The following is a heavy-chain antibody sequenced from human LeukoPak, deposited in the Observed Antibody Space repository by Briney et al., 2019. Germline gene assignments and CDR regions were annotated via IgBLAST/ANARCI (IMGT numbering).Heavy chain of an antibody. CDR2: IRSKANSYAT. CDR1: GFTFSGSA. CDR3: TRQYYDTSGEGYYGMDV. J-gene: IGHJ6*02. D-gene: IGHD3-22*01. Sequence: LGGSLRLSCAASGFTFSGSAMHWVRQASGKGLEWVGRIRSKANSYATAYAASVKGRFTISRDDSQNTAYLQMNSLKTEDTAVYYCTRQYYDTSGEGYYGMDVWGQGTTVTVSS. V-gene: IGHV3-73*01.